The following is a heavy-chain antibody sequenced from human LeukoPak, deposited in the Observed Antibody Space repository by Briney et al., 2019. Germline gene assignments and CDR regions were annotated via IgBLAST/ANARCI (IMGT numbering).Heavy chain of an antibody. D-gene: IGHD2-15*01. CDR3: ARDLPSFSWYSYNCFDP. J-gene: IGHJ5*02. Sequence: SETLSLTCTVSGGSISSYYWSWIRQPAGKGLEWVGRIYTSGSTNYNPSLKSGVTISVETYKNQLSRKLSSVTAADTAVYYCARDLPSFSWYSYNCFDPWGQGTLVTVSS. V-gene: IGHV4-4*07. CDR1: GGSISSYY. CDR2: IYTSGST.